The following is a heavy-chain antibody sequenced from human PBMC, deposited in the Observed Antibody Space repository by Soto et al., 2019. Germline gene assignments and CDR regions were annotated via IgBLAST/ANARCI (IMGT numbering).Heavy chain of an antibody. V-gene: IGHV3-23*01. CDR2: ISGSGGST. CDR1: GFTFSSYA. J-gene: IGHJ4*02. CDR3: AKDRYYYDSSGTGYPLSFDY. Sequence: HPGGSLRLSCAASGFTFSSYAMSWVRQAPGKGLEWVSAISGSGGSTYYADSVKGRFTISRDNSKNTLYLQMNSLRAEDTAVYYCAKDRYYYDSSGTGYPLSFDYWGQGTLVTVSS. D-gene: IGHD3-22*01.